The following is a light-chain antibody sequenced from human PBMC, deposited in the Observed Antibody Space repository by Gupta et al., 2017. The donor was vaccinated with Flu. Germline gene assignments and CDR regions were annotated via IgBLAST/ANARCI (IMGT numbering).Light chain of an antibody. CDR2: TNN. V-gene: IGLV1-44*01. CDR3: AAYDDSKNVVV. CDR1: SYDGGRNN. J-gene: IGLJ3*02. Sequence: MATTCTGAGSYDGGRNNVYWYQQHPGTAPKLLIYTNNKRPSGVPGRFSGSKSGTTASLTISGLQAEDEADYYCAAYDDSKNVVVFGGGTKLTVL.